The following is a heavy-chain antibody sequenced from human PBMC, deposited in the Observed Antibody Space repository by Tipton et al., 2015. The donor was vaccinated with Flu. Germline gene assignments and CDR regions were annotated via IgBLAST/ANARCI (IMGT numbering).Heavy chain of an antibody. D-gene: IGHD6-13*01. CDR3: ARSAAAGSDFDY. Sequence: GLVKPSQTLSLTCVISGDTVPSNRASWNWIRQPPSRGLEWLGRTYYRSKWYNEYAVPVRSRITINPDTSKNQFSLQLNSVTPEDTAVYFCARSAAAGSDFDYWGQGTLVTVSS. V-gene: IGHV6-1*01. CDR1: GDTVPSNRAS. J-gene: IGHJ4*02. CDR2: TYYRSKWYN.